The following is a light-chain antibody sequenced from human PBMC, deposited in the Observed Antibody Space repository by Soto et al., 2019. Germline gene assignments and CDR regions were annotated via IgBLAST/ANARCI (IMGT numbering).Light chain of an antibody. CDR2: GAS. V-gene: IGKV3D-20*02. Sequence: EMVMTQSPAILSVSPGESATLSCRAIQSVNSNYLAWYQQHPGQPPRLLIYGASTRATGIPDRFIGSGSGTDFTLTINSLEPEDFAVYYCHQRSNWPPFTFGGGTKVDIK. J-gene: IGKJ4*01. CDR3: HQRSNWPPFT. CDR1: QSVNSNY.